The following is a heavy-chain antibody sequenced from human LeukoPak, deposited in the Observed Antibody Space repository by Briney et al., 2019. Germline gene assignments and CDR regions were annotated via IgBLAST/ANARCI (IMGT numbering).Heavy chain of an antibody. D-gene: IGHD4-17*01. J-gene: IGHJ4*02. CDR1: GGSISSYY. Sequence: SETLSLTCTVSGGSISSYYWSWIRQPPGKGLEWMGYIYYSGSTNYNPSLKSRVTISVDTSKNQFSLKLSSVTAADTAVYYCAREKTTVTTQVFDYWGQGTLVTVSS. V-gene: IGHV4-59*01. CDR2: IYYSGST. CDR3: AREKTTVTTQVFDY.